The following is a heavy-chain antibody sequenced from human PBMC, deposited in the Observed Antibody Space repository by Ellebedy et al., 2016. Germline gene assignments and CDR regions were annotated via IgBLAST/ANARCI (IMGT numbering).Heavy chain of an antibody. V-gene: IGHV1-18*04. D-gene: IGHD1-26*01. CDR2: ISGYNGNT. CDR1: GYTFINYG. Sequence: ASVKVSCKASGYTFINYGFSWVRQAPGQGLELMGWISGYNGNTNYAQKFQGRVTMTTDTSTSKAYMELRSLRSDDTAVYYCARTNVVGVTIFDYWGQGTLVTVSS. J-gene: IGHJ4*02. CDR3: ARTNVVGVTIFDY.